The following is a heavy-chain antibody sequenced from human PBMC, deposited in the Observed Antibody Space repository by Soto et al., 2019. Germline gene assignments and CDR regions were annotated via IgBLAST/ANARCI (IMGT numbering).Heavy chain of an antibody. CDR3: TRGPRVSSTGTGAH. CDR2: ISDDGSTT. J-gene: IGHJ4*02. CDR1: GFTFSSYW. D-gene: IGHD1-1*01. V-gene: IGHV3-74*01. Sequence: PGGSLRLSYEVSGFTFSSYWMHWVRQFPGKGLIWVSRISDDGSTTTYADSVKGRFTISRDNAKNTLYLQMNSLRADDTGLYYCTRGPRVSSTGTGAHWGQGTLVTVSS.